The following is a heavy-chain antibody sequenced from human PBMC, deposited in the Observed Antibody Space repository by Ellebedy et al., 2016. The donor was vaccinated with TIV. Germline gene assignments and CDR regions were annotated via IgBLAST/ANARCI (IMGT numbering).Heavy chain of an antibody. D-gene: IGHD2-15*01. CDR2: INHSGST. Sequence: SETLSLTCAVYGGSFSGYYWTWIRQPPGKGLEWIGEINHSGSTSYNPSLKSRVTISVDTSKNQFSLKLSSVTAADTVVYYCARGRVEADFIVVVSASIYYFDYWGQGTLVTVSS. J-gene: IGHJ4*02. V-gene: IGHV4-34*01. CDR1: GGSFSGYY. CDR3: ARGRVEADFIVVVSASIYYFDY.